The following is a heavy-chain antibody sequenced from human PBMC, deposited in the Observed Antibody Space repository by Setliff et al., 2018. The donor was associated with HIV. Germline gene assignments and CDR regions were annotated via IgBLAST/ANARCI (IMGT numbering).Heavy chain of an antibody. CDR3: ARPSVVPAAMRYYYHYHMDV. CDR2: VYYSGST. Sequence: SETLSLTCTVSGGSMNNYYWSWIRQPPGKGLEWIGFVYYSGSTRYNPSLQSRLSMSVDTSKNEFSLRLSSVTAADTAVYYCARPSVVPAAMRYYYHYHMDVWGKGTTVTVSS. J-gene: IGHJ6*03. D-gene: IGHD2-2*01. CDR1: GGSMNNYY. V-gene: IGHV4-59*08.